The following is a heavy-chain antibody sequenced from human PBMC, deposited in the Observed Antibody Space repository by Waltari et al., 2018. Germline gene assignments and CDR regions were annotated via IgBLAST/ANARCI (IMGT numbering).Heavy chain of an antibody. D-gene: IGHD3-10*01. Sequence: QVQLQESGPGLVKPSETLSLTCTVPGSPISSYYRTWIRQPAGKGLEWIGRIYTSGSTNYNPSLKSRVTISVDKSKNQFSLKLSSVTAADTAVYYCAVTMVRGVPRSFDYWGQGTLVTVSS. V-gene: IGHV4-4*07. CDR2: IYTSGST. CDR3: AVTMVRGVPRSFDY. CDR1: GSPISSYY. J-gene: IGHJ4*02.